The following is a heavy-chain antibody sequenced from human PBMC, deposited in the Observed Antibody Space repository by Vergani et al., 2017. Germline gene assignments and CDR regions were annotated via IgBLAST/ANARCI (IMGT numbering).Heavy chain of an antibody. CDR1: GGSISSYY. D-gene: IGHD4-23*01. J-gene: IGHJ4*02. CDR3: ARDGYGGNSFDY. Sequence: QVQLQESCPGLVKPSETLSLICTVSGGSISSYYWSWIRPPPGKGLEGIGYIDYSGSTNYNPSLKSRVTISVDTSKNQFSLKLSSVTAADKAVYYFARDGYGGNSFDYWGEGTLVTVSS. V-gene: IGHV4-59*01. CDR2: IDYSGST.